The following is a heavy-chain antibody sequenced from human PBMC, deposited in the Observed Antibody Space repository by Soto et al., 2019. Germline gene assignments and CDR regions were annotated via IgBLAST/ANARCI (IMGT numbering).Heavy chain of an antibody. V-gene: IGHV3-30-3*01. CDR1: GFTFSSYA. J-gene: IGHJ3*02. D-gene: IGHD6-13*01. Sequence: ESGGGVVQPGRSLRLSCAASGFTFSSYAMHWVRQAPGKGLEWVAVISYDGSNKYYADSVKGRFTISRDNSKNTLYLQMNSLRAEDTAVYYCARELYSYAFAIWGQGTMVTVSS. CDR2: ISYDGSNK. CDR3: ARELYSYAFAI.